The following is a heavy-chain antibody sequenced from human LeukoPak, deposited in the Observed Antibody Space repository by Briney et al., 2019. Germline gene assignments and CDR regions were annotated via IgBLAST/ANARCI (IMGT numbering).Heavy chain of an antibody. Sequence: GGSLRLSCAASGFTFSSYWMHWVRHTPGKGLVWVSRIKGDGSSTIYADSVKGRFTISRDNAKNTLYRQMNTLRAEDTAVYYCARGGYSFGHDFGDWGQGVLVTVS. CDR2: IKGDGSST. D-gene: IGHD5-18*01. V-gene: IGHV3-74*01. CDR3: ARGGYSFGHDFGD. CDR1: GFTFSSYW. J-gene: IGHJ4*02.